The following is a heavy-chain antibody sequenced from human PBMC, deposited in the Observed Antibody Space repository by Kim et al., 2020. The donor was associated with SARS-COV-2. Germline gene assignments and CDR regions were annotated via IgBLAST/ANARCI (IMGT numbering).Heavy chain of an antibody. J-gene: IGHJ4*02. CDR1: GGSISSYY. CDR2: IYTSGST. CDR3: ARAMTMPAYTVFADY. D-gene: IGHD4-4*01. V-gene: IGHV4-4*07. Sequence: SETLSLTCTVSGGSISSYYWSWIRQPAGKGLEWIGRIYTSGSTNYNPSLKSRVTMSVDTSKNQFSLKLSSVTAADTAVYYCARAMTMPAYTVFADYWGQGTLVTVSS.